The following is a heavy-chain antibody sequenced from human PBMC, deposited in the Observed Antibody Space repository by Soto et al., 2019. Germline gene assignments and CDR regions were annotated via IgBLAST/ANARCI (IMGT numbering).Heavy chain of an antibody. V-gene: IGHV1-58*01. Sequence: SVKVSCKASGFTFTSSAVQWVRHARGQRLEWIGWIVVGSGNTNYAQKFQERVTITRDMSTSTAYMELSSLRSEDTAVYYCAAVGGYSYAIQDYYYGMDVWGQGTTVTVSS. CDR2: IVVGSGNT. D-gene: IGHD5-18*01. J-gene: IGHJ6*02. CDR1: GFTFTSSA. CDR3: AAVGGYSYAIQDYYYGMDV.